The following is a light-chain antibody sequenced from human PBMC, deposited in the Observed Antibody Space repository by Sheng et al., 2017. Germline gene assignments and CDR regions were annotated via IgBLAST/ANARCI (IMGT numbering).Light chain of an antibody. CDR3: QQYSSYST. CDR1: QDIRRD. J-gene: IGKJ1*01. V-gene: IGKV1-17*01. Sequence: IQMTQSPSSLSASVGDRVTITCRASQDIRRDLAWYQQKPGKAPNLLIYAASTLQSGVPSRFSGSGSGTEFTLTISSLQPDDFATYYCQQYSSYSTFGQGTKVEIK. CDR2: AAS.